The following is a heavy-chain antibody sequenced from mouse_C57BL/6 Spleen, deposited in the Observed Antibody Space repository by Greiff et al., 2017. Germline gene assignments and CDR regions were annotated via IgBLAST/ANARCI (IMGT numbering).Heavy chain of an antibody. Sequence: EVQLQESGGGLVKPGGSLKLSCAASGFTFSSYAMSWVRQTPEKRLEWVATISDGGSYTYYPDNVKGRFTISRANAKNNLYLQMSHLKSEDTAMYYCARGGNFYYFDYWGQGTTLTVSS. D-gene: IGHD2-1*01. CDR1: GFTFSSYA. CDR2: ISDGGSYT. V-gene: IGHV5-4*01. CDR3: ARGGNFYYFDY. J-gene: IGHJ2*01.